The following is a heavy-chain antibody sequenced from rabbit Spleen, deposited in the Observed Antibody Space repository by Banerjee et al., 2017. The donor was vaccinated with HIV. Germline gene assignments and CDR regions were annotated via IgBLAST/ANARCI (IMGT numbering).Heavy chain of an antibody. CDR3: ARWTSSDGYFDL. J-gene: IGHJ4*01. CDR1: GFSFSSSYW. D-gene: IGHD1-1*01. V-gene: IGHV1S45*01. Sequence: QEQLVESGGGLVKPEGSLTLTCKASGFSFSSSYWTCWVRQAPGKGLEWIASINSFTGRPVYAAWAKDRFTISKASWTTVTLQMISLTDADTARYFCARWTSSDGYFDLWGQGTLVTVS. CDR2: INSFTGRP.